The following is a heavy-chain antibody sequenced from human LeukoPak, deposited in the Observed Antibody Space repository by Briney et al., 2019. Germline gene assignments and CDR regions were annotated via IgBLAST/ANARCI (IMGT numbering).Heavy chain of an antibody. CDR2: IYYTGTH. CDR3: ARGLRQQLVGYY. J-gene: IGHJ4*02. D-gene: IGHD6-13*01. Sequence: SETLSLTCTVSGTSTRSFYWCWIRQPPGKGLEWIGYIYYTGTHNYNPSLKSRVAMSVDTSQSQFSLKLNSVTPADTAVYFCARGLRQQLVGYYWGQGTLVTVSS. CDR1: GTSTRSFY. V-gene: IGHV4-59*01.